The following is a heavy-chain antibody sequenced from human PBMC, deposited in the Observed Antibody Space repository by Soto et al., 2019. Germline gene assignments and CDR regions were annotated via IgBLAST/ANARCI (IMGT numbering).Heavy chain of an antibody. J-gene: IGHJ5*02. CDR2: IYYSGST. D-gene: IGHD4-17*01. Sequence: QLQLQESGPGLVKPSETLSLTCTVSGGSISSSSYYWGWIRQPPGKGLEWIGSIYYSGSTYYNPSLKSRVTISVDTSKNQFSLKLSSVTAADTAVYYCARHDYGDYASVVGWFDPWGQGTLVTVSS. CDR3: ARHDYGDYASVVGWFDP. V-gene: IGHV4-39*01. CDR1: GGSISSSSYY.